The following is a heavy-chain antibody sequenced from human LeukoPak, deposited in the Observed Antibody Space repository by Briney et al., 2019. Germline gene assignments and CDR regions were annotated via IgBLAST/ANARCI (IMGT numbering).Heavy chain of an antibody. CDR1: GFTFSSYG. Sequence: QPGGSLRLSCSASGFTFSSYGMHWVRQAPGKGLEWVAVIWYDGSKKYYADSVKGRFTISRDNSKNTLYLQMHSLRAEDTAVYYCARDTSSTFDYWGQGTLVTVSS. CDR3: ARDTSSTFDY. D-gene: IGHD6-13*01. V-gene: IGHV3-33*08. J-gene: IGHJ4*02. CDR2: IWYDGSKK.